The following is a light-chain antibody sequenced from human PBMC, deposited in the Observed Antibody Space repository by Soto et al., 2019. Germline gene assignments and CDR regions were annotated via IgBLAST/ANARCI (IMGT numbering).Light chain of an antibody. Sequence: DIQMTQSPSTLSASVGDRVTIARRQSENINKWLAWYQQKPGEVPRFLIWRASTLESGVPSRFSGNGSGTDFALTISSLPPDDFATYYCQQYDSYPYTFGRGAKVEIK. V-gene: IGKV1-5*03. CDR1: ENINKW. CDR2: RAS. J-gene: IGKJ2*01. CDR3: QQYDSYPYT.